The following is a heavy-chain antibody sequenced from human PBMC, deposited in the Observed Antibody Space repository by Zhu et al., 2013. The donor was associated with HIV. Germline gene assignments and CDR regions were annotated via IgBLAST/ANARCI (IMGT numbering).Heavy chain of an antibody. J-gene: IGHJ5*02. CDR1: GYTFTSYD. V-gene: IGHV1-8*03. CDR2: MNPNSGNT. Sequence: QVQLVQSGAEVKKPGASVKVSCKASGYTFTSYDINWVRQATGQGLEWMGWMNPNSGNTGYAQKFQGRVTITRNTSISTAYMELSSLRSEDTAVYYCARGLAYYYGSGAKFFDPWGQGTLVTVSS. CDR3: ARGLAYYYGSGAKFFDP. D-gene: IGHD3-10*01.